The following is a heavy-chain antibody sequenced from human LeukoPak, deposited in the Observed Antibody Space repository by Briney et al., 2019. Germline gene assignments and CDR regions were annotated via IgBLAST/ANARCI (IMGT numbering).Heavy chain of an antibody. CDR2: IYSSGST. V-gene: IGHV4-61*02. J-gene: IGHJ3*02. CDR3: ARDRLHPLYAFDI. Sequence: SETLSLTCTVSGGSISSGSYYWNWIRQPAGKGLEWIGRIYSSGSTNYNPSLRSRVTISVDRSKNQFSLKLSSVTAADTAVYYCARDRLHPLYAFDIWGQGTMVTVSS. CDR1: GGSISSGSYY. D-gene: IGHD6-25*01.